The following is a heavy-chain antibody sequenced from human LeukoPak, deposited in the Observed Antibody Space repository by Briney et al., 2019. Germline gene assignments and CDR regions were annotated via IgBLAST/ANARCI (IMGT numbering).Heavy chain of an antibody. CDR2: IYTSGST. V-gene: IGHV4-61*02. D-gene: IGHD3-22*01. Sequence: SQTLSLTCTVSGGSISSGSYYWSWIRQPAGRGLEWIGRIYTSGSTNYNPSLKSRVTISVDTSKNHFSLQLSSVTAADTAVYYCARDPWYYDSSGIWGQGTMVTVSS. CDR3: ARDPWYYDSSGI. CDR1: GGSISSGSYY. J-gene: IGHJ3*02.